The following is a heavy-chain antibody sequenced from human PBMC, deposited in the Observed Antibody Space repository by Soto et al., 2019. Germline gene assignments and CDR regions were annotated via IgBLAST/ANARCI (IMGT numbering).Heavy chain of an antibody. J-gene: IGHJ5*02. D-gene: IGHD3-3*01. CDR1: GFTFSSYW. Sequence: GGSLRLSCAASGFTFSSYWMHWVRQAPGKGLVWASRINSDGSSTSYADSVKGRFTISRDNAKNTLYLQMNSLRAEDTAVYYCAREISKTYYDFWSGYTNWFDPWGQGTLVTVSS. CDR2: INSDGSST. CDR3: AREISKTYYDFWSGYTNWFDP. V-gene: IGHV3-74*01.